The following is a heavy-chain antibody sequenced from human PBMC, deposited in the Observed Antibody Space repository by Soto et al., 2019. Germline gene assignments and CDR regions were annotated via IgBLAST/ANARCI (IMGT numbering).Heavy chain of an antibody. J-gene: IGHJ4*02. CDR3: ARAIWYSEY. CDR1: GGSISNHY. CDR2: IYYNGNT. V-gene: IGHV4-59*11. Sequence: VQLRESGPGLVKPSETLSLTCTVSGGSISNHYWSWIRQPPGKGLEWIGYIYYNGNTNYNPSLKSRVTMSVDTSKNQISLTLSSVTAADTAVYYCARAIWYSEYWGQGTLVTVSS. D-gene: IGHD2-21*02.